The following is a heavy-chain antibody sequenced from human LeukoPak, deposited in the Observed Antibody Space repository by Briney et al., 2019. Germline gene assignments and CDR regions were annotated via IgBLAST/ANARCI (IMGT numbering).Heavy chain of an antibody. Sequence: PSQTLSLTCTVSGGSISSGDYYWSWIRQPPGKGLKWIGYIYYSGSTYYNPSLKSRVTISVDTSKNQFSLKLSSVTAADTAVYYFASCSLAWYYFDYWGQGTLVTVSS. J-gene: IGHJ4*02. CDR2: IYYSGST. CDR3: ASCSLAWYYFDY. D-gene: IGHD2-8*02. V-gene: IGHV4-30-4*08. CDR1: GGSISSGDYY.